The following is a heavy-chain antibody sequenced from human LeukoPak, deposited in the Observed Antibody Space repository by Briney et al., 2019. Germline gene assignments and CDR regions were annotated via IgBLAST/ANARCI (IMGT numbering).Heavy chain of an antibody. J-gene: IGHJ4*02. Sequence: PGGSLRLSCAASGFTFSSYAMHWVRQAPGKGLEWVAVISYDGSNKYSADSVKGRFTISRDDSKNTLYLQMKSLRAEDTAVYYCARERDPDSYGYVVDYWGQGTPVTVSS. CDR2: ISYDGSNK. CDR1: GFTFSSYA. D-gene: IGHD5-18*01. V-gene: IGHV3-30*01. CDR3: ARERDPDSYGYVVDY.